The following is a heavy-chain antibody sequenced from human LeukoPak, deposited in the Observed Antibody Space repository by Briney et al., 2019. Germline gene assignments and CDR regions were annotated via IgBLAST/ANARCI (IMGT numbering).Heavy chain of an antibody. Sequence: GGSLRLSCAASGFTFSSYSMNWVRQAPGKGLEWVSSISSSSSYIYYADSVKGRFTISRDNAKNSLYLQMNSLRAEDTAVYYCARAYDYVWGSYRTTFDYWGQGTLVTVSS. J-gene: IGHJ4*02. V-gene: IGHV3-21*01. CDR3: ARAYDYVWGSYRTTFDY. CDR1: GFTFSSYS. CDR2: ISSSSSYI. D-gene: IGHD3-16*02.